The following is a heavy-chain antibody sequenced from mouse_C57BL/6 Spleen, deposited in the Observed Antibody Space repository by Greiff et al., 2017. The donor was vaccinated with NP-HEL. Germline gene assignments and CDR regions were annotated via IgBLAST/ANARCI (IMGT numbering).Heavy chain of an antibody. CDR2: IDTSDSET. CDR3: ARFTVVEGYWYFDV. CDR1: GYTFTSYW. J-gene: IGHJ1*03. D-gene: IGHD1-1*01. V-gene: IGHV1-52*01. Sequence: VQLQQPGAELVRPGSSVKLSCKASGYTFTSYWMHWVKQRPIQGLEWIGNIDTSDSETHYNQKFKDKATLTVDKSSSTAYMQLSSLTSEDSAVYYCARFTVVEGYWYFDVWGTGTTVTVSS.